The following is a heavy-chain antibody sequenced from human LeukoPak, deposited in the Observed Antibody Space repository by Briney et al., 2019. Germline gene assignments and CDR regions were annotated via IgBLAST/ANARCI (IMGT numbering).Heavy chain of an antibody. Sequence: SETLSLTCTVSGGSISSYYWSWIRQPPGKGLEWIGSIYYSGSTYYNPSLKSRVTISVDTSKNQFSLKLSSVTAADTAVYYCARDHPGSMLWGQGTLVTVSS. V-gene: IGHV4-59*12. CDR1: GGSISSYY. CDR2: IYYSGST. J-gene: IGHJ4*02. D-gene: IGHD1-14*01. CDR3: ARDHPGSML.